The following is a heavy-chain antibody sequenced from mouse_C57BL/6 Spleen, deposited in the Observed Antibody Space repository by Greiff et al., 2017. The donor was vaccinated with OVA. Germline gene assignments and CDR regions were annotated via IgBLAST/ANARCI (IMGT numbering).Heavy chain of an antibody. J-gene: IGHJ4*01. Sequence: QVTLKVSGPGILQSSQTLSLTCSFSGFSLSTSGMGVSWIRQPSGKGLEWLAHIYWDDDKRYNPSLKSRLTISKDTSRNQVFLKITSVDTADTATYYCARIYYYGSSYVDAMDYWGQGTSVTVSS. CDR1: GFSLSTSGMG. D-gene: IGHD1-1*01. V-gene: IGHV8-12*01. CDR2: IYWDDDK. CDR3: ARIYYYGSSYVDAMDY.